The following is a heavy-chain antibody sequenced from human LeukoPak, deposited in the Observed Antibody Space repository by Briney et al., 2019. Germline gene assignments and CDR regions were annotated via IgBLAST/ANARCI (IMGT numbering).Heavy chain of an antibody. CDR2: ISFDGNYK. D-gene: IGHD2-15*01. CDR3: AREYCGGGTCPSGY. V-gene: IGHV3-30*03. Sequence: GGSLKLSCAASGLTLSGFSMHSGRQAPGKGLEWVAVISFDGNYKYHPDSVKGRFTISRDNSKNTLYLQMNSLRAEETAVYYGAREYCGGGTCPSGYWGQGTLVTVSS. J-gene: IGHJ4*02. CDR1: GLTLSGFS.